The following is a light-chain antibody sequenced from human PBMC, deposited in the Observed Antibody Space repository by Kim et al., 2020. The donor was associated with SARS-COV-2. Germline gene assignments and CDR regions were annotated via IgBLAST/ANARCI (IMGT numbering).Light chain of an antibody. CDR2: GTS. J-gene: IGKJ4*01. CDR3: QQSSSSPQT. Sequence: SPGERATLSCRASQTVSSAYLAWYQQKPGQAPRLLLYGTSSRATDIPDRFSGSGSGTDFTLTISRLEPADFAVYYCQQSSSSPQTFGGGTRVEIK. CDR1: QTVSSAY. V-gene: IGKV3-20*01.